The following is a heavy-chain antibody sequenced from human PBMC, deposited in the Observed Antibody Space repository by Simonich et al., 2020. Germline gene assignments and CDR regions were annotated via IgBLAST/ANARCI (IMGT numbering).Heavy chain of an antibody. V-gene: IGHV1-69*06. J-gene: IGHJ6*03. D-gene: IGHD2-15*01. Sequence: QVQLVQSGAEVKKPGSSVKVSCKASGGTFSSYAISWVRQAPGQGLEWMRGIIPFMGKANYAQKFQGRVPITAEKSTSTAYMELSSLRSEDTAVYYCARGGLADRRIVYYYYMDVWGKGTTVTVSS. CDR3: ARGGLADRRIVYYYYMDV. CDR1: GGTFSSYA. CDR2: IIPFMGKA.